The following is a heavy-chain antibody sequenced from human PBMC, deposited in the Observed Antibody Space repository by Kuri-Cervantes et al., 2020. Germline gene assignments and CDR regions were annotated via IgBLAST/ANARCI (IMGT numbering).Heavy chain of an antibody. Sequence: GGSLRLSCAASGFTFSSYDMHWVRHATGKGLEWVSSIGTAGDTYYSGSVKGRFTISRENAKNSLYLHMNSLRAGDTAVYYCARGDGYNSDAFDYWGQGTLVTVSS. V-gene: IGHV3-13*01. D-gene: IGHD5-24*01. CDR3: ARGDGYNSDAFDY. J-gene: IGHJ4*02. CDR2: IGTAGDT. CDR1: GFTFSSYD.